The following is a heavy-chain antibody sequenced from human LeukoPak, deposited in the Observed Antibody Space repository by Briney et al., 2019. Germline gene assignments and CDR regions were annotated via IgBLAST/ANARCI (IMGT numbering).Heavy chain of an antibody. Sequence: GGSLRLSCVASGFTFGKYWMSWVRQAPGKGLEWVANIKQDGSEKYYVDSVKGRFTISRDNAKNSLYLQMNSLRAEDTAVYYCAREYYYGSGSPYGMDVWGQGTTVTVSS. D-gene: IGHD3-10*01. CDR2: IKQDGSEK. V-gene: IGHV3-7*01. CDR1: GFTFGKYW. CDR3: AREYYYGSGSPYGMDV. J-gene: IGHJ6*02.